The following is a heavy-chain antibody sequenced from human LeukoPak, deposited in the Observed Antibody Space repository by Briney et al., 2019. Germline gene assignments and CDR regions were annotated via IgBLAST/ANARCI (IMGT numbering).Heavy chain of an antibody. V-gene: IGHV1-8*01. CDR1: GYTFTSYD. D-gene: IGHD6-13*01. CDR3: ARVQSSSWFYYYYYYMDV. CDR2: MNPNSGNT. Sequence: ASVKVSCKASGYTFTSYDINWVRQATGQGLEWMGWMNPNSGNTGYAQKFQGRVTMTRNTSISTAYMELSSLRSEDTAVYYCARVQSSSWFYYYYYYMDVWGKGTTVTISS. J-gene: IGHJ6*03.